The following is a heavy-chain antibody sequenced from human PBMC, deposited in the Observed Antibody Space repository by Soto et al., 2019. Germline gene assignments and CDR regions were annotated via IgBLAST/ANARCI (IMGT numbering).Heavy chain of an antibody. CDR3: ASMYDCSGGSCYSVDNDAFDI. CDR1: GYTFTSYG. J-gene: IGHJ3*02. V-gene: IGHV1-18*01. CDR2: ISAYNGNT. Sequence: ASVKVSCKASGYTFTSYGISWVRQAPGQGLEWMGWISAYNGNTNYAQKLQGRVTMTTDTSTSTAYMELRSLRSDDTAVYYCASMYDCSGGSCYSVDNDAFDIWGQGTMVTVSS. D-gene: IGHD2-15*01.